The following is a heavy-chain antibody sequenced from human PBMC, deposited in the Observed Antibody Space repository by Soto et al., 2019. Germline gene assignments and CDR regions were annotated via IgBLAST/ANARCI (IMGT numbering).Heavy chain of an antibody. J-gene: IGHJ4*01. V-gene: IGHV4-39*01. CDR1: GGSISSSSYY. D-gene: IGHD3-10*01. CDR3: ARQKKRGYSYGSGSYPVHY. Sequence: SETLSLTCTVSGGSISSSSYYWGWIRQPPGKGLEWIGSIYYSGSTYYNPSLKSRVTISVDTSKNQFSLKLSSVTAADTAVYYCARQKKRGYSYGSGSYPVHYWGQGTLVTVSS. CDR2: IYYSGST.